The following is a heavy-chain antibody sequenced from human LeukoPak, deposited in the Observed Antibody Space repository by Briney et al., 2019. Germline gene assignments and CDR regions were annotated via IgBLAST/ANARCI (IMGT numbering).Heavy chain of an antibody. Sequence: SETLSLTCAVYGGSFSGYYWSWIRQPPGKGLEWIGEINHSGSTTYNPSLKRRVTISVDTSKNQFSLKLSSVTAADTAVYYCARLGEYCSSTSCYSPHDYWGQGTLVTVSS. CDR3: ARLGEYCSSTSCYSPHDY. D-gene: IGHD2-2*01. V-gene: IGHV4-34*01. J-gene: IGHJ4*02. CDR1: GGSFSGYY. CDR2: INHSGST.